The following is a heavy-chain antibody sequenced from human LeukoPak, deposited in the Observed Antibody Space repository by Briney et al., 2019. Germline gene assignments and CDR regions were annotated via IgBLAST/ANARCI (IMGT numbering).Heavy chain of an antibody. CDR3: ARDRNYYGSGSYYADYSGMDV. CDR1: VYTFTSYG. V-gene: IGHV1-18*01. D-gene: IGHD3-10*01. Sequence: ASVKVSCKASVYTFTSYGFSWVRQAPGQGLEWMGWVSTCNGDTNYAQKLQGRVTMTTDTSTSTAYMGLRSLRSDDTAVYYCARDRNYYGSGSYYADYSGMDVWGQGTTVTAPS. CDR2: VSTCNGDT. J-gene: IGHJ6*02.